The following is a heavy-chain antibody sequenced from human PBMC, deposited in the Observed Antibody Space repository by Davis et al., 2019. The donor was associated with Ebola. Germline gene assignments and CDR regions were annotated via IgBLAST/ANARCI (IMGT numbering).Heavy chain of an antibody. CDR3: ARKFSSGTYWIDY. CDR1: GFTSSAYP. D-gene: IGHD3-10*01. Sequence: GESLKISCAASGFTSSAYPMHWVRQAPGKGLEYVAAISTDGGGTYYANSEKGRFTISRDNSKNTLYLQMGSLRVDDMAVYYCARKFSSGTYWIDYWGRGTLVTVSS. V-gene: IGHV3-64*01. CDR2: ISTDGGGT. J-gene: IGHJ4*02.